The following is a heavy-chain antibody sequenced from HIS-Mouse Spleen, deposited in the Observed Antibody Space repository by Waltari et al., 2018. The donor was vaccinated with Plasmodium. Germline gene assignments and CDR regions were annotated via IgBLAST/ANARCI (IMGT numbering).Heavy chain of an antibody. Sequence: VQLVESGGVLVKPGGSLGLSCAASGFTFGYSRMNGVRQAPGKGLGWVSSISSSSSYIYYADSVKGRFTISRDNAKNSLYLQMNSLRAEDTAVYYCAREDILTGYYNDYWYFDLWGRGSLVTVSS. CDR1: GFTFGYSR. CDR3: AREDILTGYYNDYWYFDL. V-gene: IGHV3-21*01. CDR2: ISSSSSYI. D-gene: IGHD3-9*01. J-gene: IGHJ2*01.